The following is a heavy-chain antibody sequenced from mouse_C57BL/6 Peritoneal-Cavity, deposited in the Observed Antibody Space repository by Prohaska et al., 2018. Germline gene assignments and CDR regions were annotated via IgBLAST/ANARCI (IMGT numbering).Heavy chain of an antibody. Sequence: PGQGLEWIGDIYPGSGSTNYNEKFKSKATLTVDTSSSTAYMQLSSLTSEDSAVYYCLIYTPGSSYGFAYWGKGTLVTVSA. J-gene: IGHJ3*01. D-gene: IGHD1-1*01. CDR3: LIYTPGSSYGFAY. V-gene: IGHV1-55*01. CDR2: IYPGSGST.